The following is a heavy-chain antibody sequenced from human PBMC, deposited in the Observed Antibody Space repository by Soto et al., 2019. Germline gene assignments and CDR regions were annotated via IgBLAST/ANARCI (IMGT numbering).Heavy chain of an antibody. Sequence: ASVKVSCKASGYTFTGYSMHWVRQAPGQGLEWMGWINPNSGGTNYAQKFQGRVTMTRDTSISTAYMELSRLRSDDTAVYYCAREWGGIVVVVAAPYGMDVWGQGTTVTVSS. CDR2: INPNSGGT. CDR3: AREWGGIVVVVAAPYGMDV. J-gene: IGHJ6*02. CDR1: GYTFTGYS. D-gene: IGHD2-15*01. V-gene: IGHV1-2*02.